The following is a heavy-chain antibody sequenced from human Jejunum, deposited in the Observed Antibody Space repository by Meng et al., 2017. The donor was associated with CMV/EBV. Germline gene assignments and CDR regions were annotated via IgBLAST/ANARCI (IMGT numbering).Heavy chain of an antibody. J-gene: IGHJ4*02. CDR2: IYHSGST. CDR1: GGSFSGYY. Sequence: GAVYGGSFSGYYWTWIRHPPGEGLEWIGDIYHSGSTIYNPSLKSRVTISIDTSKNQFSLKLTSVTAADTAVYYCARKGGYQLPFDYWGQGSLVTVSS. D-gene: IGHD2-2*01. CDR3: ARKGGYQLPFDY. V-gene: IGHV4-34*01.